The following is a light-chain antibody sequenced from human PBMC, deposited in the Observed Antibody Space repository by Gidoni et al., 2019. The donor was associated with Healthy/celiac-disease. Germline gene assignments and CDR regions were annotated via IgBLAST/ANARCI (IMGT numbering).Light chain of an antibody. Sequence: EIVMTQSPATLSVSPGERATLSCRASQSVSSNLAWYQQKPCQAPRLLIYGASTRATGIPARFSGSGSGTEFTLTISSLQSEDFAVYYCQQYNNWPPYTFXXXTKLEIK. CDR1: QSVSSN. CDR2: GAS. V-gene: IGKV3-15*01. J-gene: IGKJ2*01. CDR3: QQYNNWPPYT.